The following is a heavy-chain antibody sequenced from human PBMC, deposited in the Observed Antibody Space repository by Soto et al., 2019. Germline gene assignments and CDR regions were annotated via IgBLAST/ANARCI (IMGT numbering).Heavy chain of an antibody. V-gene: IGHV1-18*01. CDR3: ARGCSSTSCYGYYYYYYMDV. J-gene: IGHJ6*03. Sequence: ASVKVSCKASGYTFTSYGISWVRQAPGQGLEWMGWISANSGGTNYAQKLQGWVTMTRDTSTSTAYMELRRLRSDDTAVYYCARGCSSTSCYGYYYYYYMDVWGKGTTVTVSS. D-gene: IGHD2-2*01. CDR1: GYTFTSYG. CDR2: ISANSGGT.